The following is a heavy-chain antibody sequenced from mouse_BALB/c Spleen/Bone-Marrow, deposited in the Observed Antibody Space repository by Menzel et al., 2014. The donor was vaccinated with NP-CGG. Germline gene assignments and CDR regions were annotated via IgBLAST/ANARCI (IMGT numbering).Heavy chain of an antibody. CDR1: GFSLTSFG. Sequence: VKLMESGPGLVQPSQCLSITCTASGFSLTSFGVHWVRQSPGKGLEWLGVIWRGGSTNYNAAFISRLSIRKDNSKSHVFIKTNSLQTSDTAIYSCARGPPCYRFHWYFDVWGAGTTVTVSS. D-gene: IGHD2-14*01. CDR2: IWRGGST. CDR3: ARGPPCYRFHWYFDV. J-gene: IGHJ1*01. V-gene: IGHV2-2*02.